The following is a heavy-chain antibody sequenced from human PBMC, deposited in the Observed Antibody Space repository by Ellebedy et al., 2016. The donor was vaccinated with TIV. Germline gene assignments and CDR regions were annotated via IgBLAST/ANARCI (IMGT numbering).Heavy chain of an antibody. CDR1: GFTFSDYQ. CDR3: ARDSEYSSSRNSNAFDI. V-gene: IGHV3-11*06. CDR2: ISSSSSST. D-gene: IGHD6-13*01. Sequence: GESLKISCAASGFTFSDYQMSWIRQAPRKGLEWVSYISSSSSSTSYADSVKGRFPISRDNAKNSLYLQMHSLRIEDTAVYYCARDSEYSSSRNSNAFDIWGQGTMVTVSS. J-gene: IGHJ3*02.